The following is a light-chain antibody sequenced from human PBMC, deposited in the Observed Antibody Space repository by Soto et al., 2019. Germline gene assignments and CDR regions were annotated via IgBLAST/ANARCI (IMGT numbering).Light chain of an antibody. CDR2: KAS. Sequence: DIQMTQSPSTLYGSVGDRVTITCLASQTISSWLAWYQQKPGKAPKLLILKASSLESGVPSRFSGSGSGTEFTLTISSLQPDDLATYYCQQYNNYFWAFGQGTKVDI. V-gene: IGKV1-5*03. J-gene: IGKJ1*01. CDR3: QQYNNYFWA. CDR1: QTISSW.